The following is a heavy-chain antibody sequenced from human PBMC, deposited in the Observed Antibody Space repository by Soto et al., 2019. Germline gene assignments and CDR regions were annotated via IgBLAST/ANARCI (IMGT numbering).Heavy chain of an antibody. CDR3: AKDRPMFRKGVVPPPISAFDI. CDR2: VSGSGGST. Sequence: EVQLLESGGGLVQPGASLRLSCAASGFTFTSYGMSWVRQAPGKGLEWVSTVSGSGGSTFYADTVKGRFTISRDNSRNTLYLQMNSLRAEDTALYYCAKDRPMFRKGVVPPPISAFDIWGQGTMLTVSS. V-gene: IGHV3-23*01. D-gene: IGHD2-2*01. J-gene: IGHJ3*02. CDR1: GFTFTSYG.